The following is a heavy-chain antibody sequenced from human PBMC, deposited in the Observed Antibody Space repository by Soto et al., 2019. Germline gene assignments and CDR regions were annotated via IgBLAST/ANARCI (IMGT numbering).Heavy chain of an antibody. Sequence: PGGSLRLSCAASGFTFSSYWMSWVRQAPGKGLEWVSNIKRDGSEKYYVDSVKGRFTISRDNTKNSLYLQMNSLRAEDTALYYCAKDRIKRFLEWLVFDYSGQGTLVTVSS. CDR2: IKRDGSEK. V-gene: IGHV3-7*03. CDR1: GFTFSSYW. D-gene: IGHD3-3*01. CDR3: AKDRIKRFLEWLVFDY. J-gene: IGHJ4*02.